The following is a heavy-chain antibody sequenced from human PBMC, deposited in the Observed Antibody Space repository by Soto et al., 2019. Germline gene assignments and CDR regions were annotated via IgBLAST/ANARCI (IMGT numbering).Heavy chain of an antibody. V-gene: IGHV4-61*08. D-gene: IGHD6-13*01. CDR3: AREPNGGSSVDS. CDR2: IYYTGIT. Sequence: QVQLQESGPGLVKPSETLSLSCTVSGGSVSSGDYYWSWVRQPPGKGLEWIGYIYYTGITNYNPSLKSRVTISVDTSKNQFSLKLRSVTAADTAVYYCAREPNGGSSVDSWGQGTLVTVSS. J-gene: IGHJ4*02. CDR1: GGSVSSGDYY.